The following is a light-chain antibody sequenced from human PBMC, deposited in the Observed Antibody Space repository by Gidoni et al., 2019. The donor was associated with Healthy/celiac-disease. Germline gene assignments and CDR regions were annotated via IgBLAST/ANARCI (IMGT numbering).Light chain of an antibody. CDR3: QVWDSSSDHPGV. CDR2: YDS. CDR1: NIGSKS. J-gene: IGLJ2*01. Sequence: SYVLTQPPSVSVAPGKTARITCGGTNIGSKSVHWYQQKPGQAPVLVIYYDSDRPSGIPERFSGSNSGNTATLTISRVEAGDEADYYCQVWDSSSDHPGVFGGGTKLTVL. V-gene: IGLV3-21*04.